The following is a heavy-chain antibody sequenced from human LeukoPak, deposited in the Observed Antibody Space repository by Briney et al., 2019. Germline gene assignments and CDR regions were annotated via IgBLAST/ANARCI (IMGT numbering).Heavy chain of an antibody. Sequence: GASVKVSCKASGYTFTTYGISWVRQAPGQGLEWMGGIIPIFGTANYAQKFQGRVTITADESTSTAYMELSSLRSEDTAVYYCARDPDDSSGYYSDYWGQGTLVTVSS. CDR2: IIPIFGTA. D-gene: IGHD3-22*01. J-gene: IGHJ4*02. CDR1: GYTFTTYG. V-gene: IGHV1-69*13. CDR3: ARDPDDSSGYYSDY.